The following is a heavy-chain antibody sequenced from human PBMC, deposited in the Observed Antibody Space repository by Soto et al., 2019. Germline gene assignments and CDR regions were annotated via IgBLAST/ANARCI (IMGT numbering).Heavy chain of an antibody. Sequence: PSETLSLTCTVSGGSISSSSYYWGWIRQPPGKGLEWIGSIYYSGSTYYNPSLKSRVTISVDTSKNQFSLKLSSVTAADTAVYYCARRPYYYSSGWYYFDYWGQGTLVTSPQ. CDR1: GGSISSSSYY. D-gene: IGHD6-19*01. CDR2: IYYSGST. V-gene: IGHV4-39*01. J-gene: IGHJ4*02. CDR3: ARRPYYYSSGWYYFDY.